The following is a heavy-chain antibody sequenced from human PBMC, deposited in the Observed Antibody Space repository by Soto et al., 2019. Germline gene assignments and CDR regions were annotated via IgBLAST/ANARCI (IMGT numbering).Heavy chain of an antibody. V-gene: IGHV4-34*01. CDR2: INPSGST. CDR3: ARGITMGDAPDKNYFDS. J-gene: IGHJ4*02. Sequence: QVQLQQWGAGLLKPSETLSLTCAVYGGSFSGYYWTWIRQPPGKGLEWIGEINPSGSTNYNSFLKSRVAISVDTSKNQFSLKLTSLTAADTAAYYCARGITMGDAPDKNYFDSWGQGTLVTGSS. CDR1: GGSFSGYY. D-gene: IGHD3-10*01.